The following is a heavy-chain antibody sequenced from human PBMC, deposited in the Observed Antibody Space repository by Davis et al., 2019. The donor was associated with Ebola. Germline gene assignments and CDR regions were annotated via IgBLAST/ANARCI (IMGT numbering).Heavy chain of an antibody. CDR2: INPNSGGT. CDR3: ARTTYYYDSSGYYYFDY. D-gene: IGHD3-22*01. V-gene: IGHV1-2*06. CDR1: GYTFTGYN. J-gene: IGHJ4*02. Sequence: ASVKVSCKASGYTFTGYNMHWVRQAPGQGLEWMGRINPNSGGTNYAQKFQGRVTMTRDTSISTAYMELSRLRSDDTAVYYCARTTYYYDSSGYYYFDYWGQGTLVTVSS.